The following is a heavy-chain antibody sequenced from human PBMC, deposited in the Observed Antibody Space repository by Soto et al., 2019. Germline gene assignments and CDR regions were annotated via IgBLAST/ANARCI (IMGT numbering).Heavy chain of an antibody. D-gene: IGHD3-9*01. CDR3: ARTHYDILTGYTPLDYYYGMDV. CDR2: ISAYNGNT. Sequence: ASVKVSCKASGYTFTSYGISWVRQAPGQGLEWMGWISAYNGNTNYAQKLQGRVTMTTDTSTSTAYMELRSLRSDDTAVYYCARTHYDILTGYTPLDYYYGMDVWGQGTTVTVYS. V-gene: IGHV1-18*04. CDR1: GYTFTSYG. J-gene: IGHJ6*02.